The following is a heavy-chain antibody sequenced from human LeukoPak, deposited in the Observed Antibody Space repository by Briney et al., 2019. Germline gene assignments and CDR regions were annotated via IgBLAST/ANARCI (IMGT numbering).Heavy chain of an antibody. CDR3: ARGLVVAGRSTFDI. CDR1: GFTFSDYY. CDR2: ISSSSSYT. V-gene: IGHV3-11*06. J-gene: IGHJ3*02. D-gene: IGHD6-19*01. Sequence: PGGSLRLSCAASGFTFSDYYMSWIRQAPGKGLEWVSYISSSSSYTNYADSVKGRFTISRDNAENTLFLQMNSLRVEDTAVYYCARGLVVAGRSTFDIWGQGTMVTVSS.